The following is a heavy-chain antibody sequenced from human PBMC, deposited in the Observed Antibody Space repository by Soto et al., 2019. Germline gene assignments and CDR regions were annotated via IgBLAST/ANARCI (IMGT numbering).Heavy chain of an antibody. Sequence: QVQLVESGGGVVQPGRSLRLSCAASGFTFSNYGMHWVRQAPGKGLEWLAVISYHGSEKYYADSVKGRFTISRDNSKNTLYLQMDSLRAEDTAVYYCAKDHLTTTVTTVGYWGQGTLVTVSS. CDR2: ISYHGSEK. D-gene: IGHD4-17*01. CDR3: AKDHLTTTVTTVGY. V-gene: IGHV3-30*18. J-gene: IGHJ4*02. CDR1: GFTFSNYG.